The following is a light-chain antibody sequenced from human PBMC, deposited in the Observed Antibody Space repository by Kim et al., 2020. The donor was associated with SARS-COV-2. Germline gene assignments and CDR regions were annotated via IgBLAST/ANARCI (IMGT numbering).Light chain of an antibody. V-gene: IGKV1-5*01. CDR3: QQYNNYPRT. J-gene: IGKJ5*01. CDR1: QGISSW. CDR2: ATS. Sequence: DIQMTQSPSSLSASVGDRVTITCRASQGISSWLAWYQQKPGKVPKFLIYATSSLESGVPSRFSGSGSGTEFTLTISSLQPDDFATYYCQQYNNYPRTFGQGTRLEIK.